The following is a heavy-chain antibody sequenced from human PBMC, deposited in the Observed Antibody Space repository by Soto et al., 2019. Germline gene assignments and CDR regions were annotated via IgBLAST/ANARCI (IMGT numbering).Heavy chain of an antibody. V-gene: IGHV5-51*01. CDR1: VFSFASSW. Sequence: GQSVTISCKDCVFSFASSWIGWLRKMPGKDLKWMGIIYPGDSDTRYSPSFQGQVTISADKSISTDYLQRSSLKAQDTAMNYCARHSTQQWLVDYWRQGTLVTVFS. D-gene: IGHD6-19*01. CDR2: IYPGDSDT. CDR3: ARHSTQQWLVDY. J-gene: IGHJ4*02.